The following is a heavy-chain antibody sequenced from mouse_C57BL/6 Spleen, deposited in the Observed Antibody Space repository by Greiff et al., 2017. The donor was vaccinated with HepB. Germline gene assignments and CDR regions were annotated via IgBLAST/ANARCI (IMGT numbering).Heavy chain of an antibody. CDR1: GFTFSSYA. D-gene: IGHD3-2*02. V-gene: IGHV5-4*03. J-gene: IGHJ3*01. CDR3: AIAIDSSAWFAY. CDR2: ISAGGSYT. Sequence: EVKLVESGGGLVKPGGSLKLSCAASGFTFSSYAMSWVRQTPEKRLEWVATISAGGSYTYYPANVKGRFTISRDNAKNNLYLQMSHLKSEDTAMYDSAIAIDSSAWFAYWGQGTLVTDSA.